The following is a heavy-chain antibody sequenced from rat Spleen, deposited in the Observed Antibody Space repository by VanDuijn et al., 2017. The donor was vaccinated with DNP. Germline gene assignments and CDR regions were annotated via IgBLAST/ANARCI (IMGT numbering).Heavy chain of an antibody. CDR2: ISIKTHNYAT. J-gene: IGHJ2*01. Sequence: EVQVVESGGGLVQPKGSLKLSCAASGFDFNTYAMSWVRQAPGKGLDWVASISIKTHNYATLYADSVKERFTISRDDSQSMVYLQMNNLKTEDTALYYCIGGATYYGDFDYWGQGVMVTVSS. CDR1: GFDFNTYA. CDR3: IGGATYYGDFDY. D-gene: IGHD1-9*01. V-gene: IGHV10-4*01.